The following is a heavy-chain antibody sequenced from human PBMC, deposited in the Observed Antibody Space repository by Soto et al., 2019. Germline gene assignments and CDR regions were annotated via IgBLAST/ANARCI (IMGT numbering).Heavy chain of an antibody. V-gene: IGHV4-31*03. D-gene: IGHD3-3*01. CDR3: ARARFLEWLL. J-gene: IGHJ4*02. CDR1: GGSISSGGYY. CDR2: IYYSGST. Sequence: SETLSLTCTVSGGSISSGGYYWSWIRQHPGKGLEWIGYIYYSGSTYYNPSLKSRVTISVDTSKNQFSLKLSSVTAADTAVYYCARARFLEWLLWGQVTLVTVSS.